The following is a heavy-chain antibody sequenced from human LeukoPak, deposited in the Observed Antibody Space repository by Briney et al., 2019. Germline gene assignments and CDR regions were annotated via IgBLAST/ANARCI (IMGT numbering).Heavy chain of an antibody. CDR2: INKKGGT. V-gene: IGHV4-30-4*01. CDR3: AREHKSYGDYPYYFDS. J-gene: IGHJ4*02. D-gene: IGHD4-17*01. Sequence: SETLSLTCTVSSDSISSGDYYWSWIRQPAGKGLEFIGYINKKGGTFYNPPLKSRVSISIDTYKNQFSLKLTSVTAADTAVYFCAREHKSYGDYPYYFDSWGQGTLVTVSS. CDR1: SDSISSGDYY.